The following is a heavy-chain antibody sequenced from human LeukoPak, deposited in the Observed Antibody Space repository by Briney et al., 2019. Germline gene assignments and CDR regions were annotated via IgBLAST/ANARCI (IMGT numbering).Heavy chain of an antibody. Sequence: EASVKVSCKACGYTFTGYYMHWVRQAPGQGLEWMGWINPNSGGTSYAQKFQGRVTMTRDTSISTAYMELSRLRSDDTAVYYCASSGSSWEPIDYWGQGTLVTVSS. CDR3: ASSGSSWEPIDY. CDR2: INPNSGGT. J-gene: IGHJ4*02. V-gene: IGHV1-2*02. CDR1: GYTFTGYY. D-gene: IGHD6-13*01.